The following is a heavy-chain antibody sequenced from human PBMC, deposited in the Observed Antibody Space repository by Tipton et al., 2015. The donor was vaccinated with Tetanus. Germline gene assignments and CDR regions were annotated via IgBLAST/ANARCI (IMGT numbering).Heavy chain of an antibody. V-gene: IGHV4-31*03. CDR2: IYYTGNT. Sequence: TLSLTCTVSGGSLRSGGYYWSWIRQPPGQGLEWIGYIYYTGNTYYNPSFKSRVTLSIDMSKNQFSLRLSSVTAADTAVYFCARGVVGASLDYWGQGSLVTVSS. D-gene: IGHD1-26*01. CDR1: GGSLRSGGYY. CDR3: ARGVVGASLDY. J-gene: IGHJ4*02.